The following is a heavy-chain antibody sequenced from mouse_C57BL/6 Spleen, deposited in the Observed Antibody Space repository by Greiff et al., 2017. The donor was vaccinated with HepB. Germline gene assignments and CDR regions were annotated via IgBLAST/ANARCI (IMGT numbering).Heavy chain of an antibody. CDR2: IYPGDGDT. CDR3: ARTGYYCDY. V-gene: IGHV1-82*01. CDR1: GYAFSSSW. J-gene: IGHJ2*01. Sequence: VKLVESGPELVKPGASVKISCKASGYAFSSSWMNWVKQRPGKGLEWIGRIYPGDGDTNYNGKFKGKATLTADKSSSTAYMQLSSLTSEDSAVSFCARTGYYCDYWGQGTTLTVSS. D-gene: IGHD4-1*01.